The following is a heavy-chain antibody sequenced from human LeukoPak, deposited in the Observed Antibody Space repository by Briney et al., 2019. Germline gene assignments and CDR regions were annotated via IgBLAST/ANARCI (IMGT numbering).Heavy chain of an antibody. D-gene: IGHD3-10*01. CDR2: IRYDGSNK. Sequence: GALRLSCAASGFTFGSYGMHWVRQAPGKGLEWVAFIRYDGSNKYYADSVKGRFTISRDNSKNTLYRQMNSLRAEDTAVYYCAKDYYGSGSYSDYWGQGTLVTVSS. J-gene: IGHJ4*02. CDR3: AKDYYGSGSYSDY. CDR1: GFTFGSYG. V-gene: IGHV3-30*02.